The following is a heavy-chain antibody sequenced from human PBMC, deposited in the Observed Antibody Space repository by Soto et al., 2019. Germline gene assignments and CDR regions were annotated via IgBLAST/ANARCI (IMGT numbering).Heavy chain of an antibody. CDR3: AKIRGYDLGSTTFQH. V-gene: IGHV3-23*01. Sequence: EVQLLESGGGLVQPGGSLRLSCAASGFTFSSSAMSWVRQAPGKGLDWVSAISGNGDTTYYADSVKGRFTISRDISKNTLYLQMNNLRAEDTAVYYCAKIRGYDLGSTTFQHWGQGTLVTVSS. J-gene: IGHJ1*01. CDR1: GFTFSSSA. D-gene: IGHD5-12*01. CDR2: ISGNGDTT.